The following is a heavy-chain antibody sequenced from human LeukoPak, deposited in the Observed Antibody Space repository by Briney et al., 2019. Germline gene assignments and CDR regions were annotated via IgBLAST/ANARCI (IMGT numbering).Heavy chain of an antibody. CDR2: FDPEDGET. D-gene: IGHD5-24*01. J-gene: IGHJ6*03. Sequence: GASVKVSCKVSGYTLTELSMHWVRQAPGKGLEWMGSFDPEDGETIYAQKFQGRVTMTEDTSTDTAYMELSSMRSEDTAVYYCATTPITPPYYYYYYMDVWGKGTTVTVSS. V-gene: IGHV1-24*01. CDR3: ATTPITPPYYYYYYMDV. CDR1: GYTLTELS.